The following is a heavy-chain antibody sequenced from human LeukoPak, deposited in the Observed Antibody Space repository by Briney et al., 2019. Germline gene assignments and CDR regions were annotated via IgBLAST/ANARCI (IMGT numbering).Heavy chain of an antibody. Sequence: GGSLRLSCAASGFTFSSYGMHWVRQAPGKGQEWVAVISYDGSNKYYADSVKGRFTISRDNSKNTLYLQMNSLRAEDTAVYYCAVMVVTAMYDYWGQGTLVTVSS. CDR2: ISYDGSNK. J-gene: IGHJ4*02. CDR3: AVMVVTAMYDY. D-gene: IGHD2-21*02. V-gene: IGHV3-30*03. CDR1: GFTFSSYG.